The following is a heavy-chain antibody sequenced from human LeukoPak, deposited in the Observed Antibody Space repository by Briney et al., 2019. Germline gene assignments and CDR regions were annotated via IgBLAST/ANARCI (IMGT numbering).Heavy chain of an antibody. D-gene: IGHD1-26*01. V-gene: IGHV1-69*13. CDR2: ILPIFGTA. CDR3: ARGTLVGATLGGNDY. CDR1: GGTFSSYA. Sequence: SVKVSCKASGGTFSSYAISWVRQAPGQGLEWMGGILPIFGTANYAQKFQGRVTITADESTSTAYMELSSLRSEDTAVYYCARGTLVGATLGGNDYWGQGTLVTVSS. J-gene: IGHJ4*02.